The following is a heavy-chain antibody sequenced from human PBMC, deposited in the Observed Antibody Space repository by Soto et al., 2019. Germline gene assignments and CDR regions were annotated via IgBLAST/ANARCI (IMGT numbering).Heavy chain of an antibody. CDR2: ISYDGSNK. V-gene: IGHV3-30*12. CDR3: AKGGTFGVVISYFDY. D-gene: IGHD3-3*01. CDR1: GFTFSSYG. J-gene: IGHJ4*02. Sequence: GGSLRLSCAPSGFTFSSYGMHWVRQAPGKGLEWVAVISYDGSNKHYADSVKGRFTISRDNSKNTLYLQMNSLRAEDTAVYYCAKGGTFGVVISYFDYWGQGTLVTVSS.